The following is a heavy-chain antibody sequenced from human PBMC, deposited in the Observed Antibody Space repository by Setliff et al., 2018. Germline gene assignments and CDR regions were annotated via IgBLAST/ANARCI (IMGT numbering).Heavy chain of an antibody. CDR1: GFTFSDYY. V-gene: IGHV3-11*04. D-gene: IGHD1-26*01. CDR3: ARDRHGGNSGAFDI. CDR2: ISSSGSTI. J-gene: IGHJ3*02. Sequence: PGGSLRLSCGASGFTFSDYYMSWIRQAPGKGLEWVSYISSSGSTIFYADSVKGRFTISRDNAKNSLFLQMSSLRAEDTAIYYCARDRHGGNSGAFDIWGQGTMVTVS.